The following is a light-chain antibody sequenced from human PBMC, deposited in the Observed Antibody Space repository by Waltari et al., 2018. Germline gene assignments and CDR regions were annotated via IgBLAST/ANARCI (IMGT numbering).Light chain of an antibody. CDR3: QNHERLPAT. CDR1: QSICRY. J-gene: IGKJ1*01. V-gene: IGKV3-20*01. CDR2: GAS. Sequence: NVLEQSPGILPLSTGERARLSCRASQSICRYLAWYQHKPDQAPRLLIYGASSRATGIPDRFSGSGSETDFNLTISRLEPEDFAVYYCQNHERLPATFGQGTKVEIK.